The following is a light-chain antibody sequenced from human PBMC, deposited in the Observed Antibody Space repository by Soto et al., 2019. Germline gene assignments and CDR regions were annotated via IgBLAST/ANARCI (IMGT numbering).Light chain of an antibody. CDR3: AAWDDSLNGFYV. CDR2: SNN. V-gene: IGLV1-44*01. J-gene: IGLJ1*01. Sequence: QSVLTQPPSASGTPGQRVTIPCSGSSSNIESNTVNWYQQLPGTAPKLLIYSNNQRPSGVPDRFSGSKSGTSASLAISGLQSEDEADYYCAAWDDSLNGFYVFGTGTKVTVL. CDR1: SSNIESNT.